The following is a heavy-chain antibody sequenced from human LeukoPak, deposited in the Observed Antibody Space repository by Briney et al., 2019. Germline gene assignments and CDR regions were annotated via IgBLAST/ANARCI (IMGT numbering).Heavy chain of an antibody. CDR1: GFTVITND. J-gene: IGHJ4*02. CDR2: LYSDGNT. CDR3: ARGVEPLAANTLAY. V-gene: IGHV3-53*01. D-gene: IGHD1-14*01. Sequence: GGSLTLSRAASGFTVITNDMMWVRQAPGKGLEWVAVLYSDGNTKYADSVEGRFTISRDNSKNTLYLEMNSLSPDDTAVYYCARGVEPLAANTLAYWGQGTLVTVSS.